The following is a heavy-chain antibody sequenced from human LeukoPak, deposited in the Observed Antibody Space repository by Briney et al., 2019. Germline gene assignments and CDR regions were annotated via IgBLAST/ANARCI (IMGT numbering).Heavy chain of an antibody. J-gene: IGHJ1*01. CDR1: GYTFTGYY. D-gene: IGHD2-21*02. CDR2: INPNSGGT. CDR3: ARDTHIVVVTVAFQH. V-gene: IGHV1-2*02. Sequence: ASVKVSCKASGYTFTGYYMHWVRQAPGQGLEWMGWINPNSGGTNYAQKFQGRVTMTTDTSTSTAYMELRSLRSDDTAVYYCARDTHIVVVTVAFQHWGQGTLVTVSS.